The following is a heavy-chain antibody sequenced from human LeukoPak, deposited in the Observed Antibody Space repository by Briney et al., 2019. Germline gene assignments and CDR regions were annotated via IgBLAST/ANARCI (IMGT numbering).Heavy chain of an antibody. CDR2: IGSRGGDI. D-gene: IGHD2/OR15-2a*01. CDR3: VSDPTGARGGQY. Sequence: GGSLRLPCAASGLTFSTYAMSWVRQAPGKGLEWASEIGSRGGDIYYADSVKGRYTISRDNSKNTLYVQINGRRVEDRAVYYCVSDPTGARGGQYWGRGILVTVSS. CDR1: GLTFSTYA. J-gene: IGHJ4*02. V-gene: IGHV3-23*01.